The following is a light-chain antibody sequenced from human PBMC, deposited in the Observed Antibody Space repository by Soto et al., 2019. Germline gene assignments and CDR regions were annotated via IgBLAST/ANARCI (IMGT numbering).Light chain of an antibody. CDR3: SSYTSSGTFVV. J-gene: IGLJ2*01. V-gene: IGLV2-14*01. Sequence: QSALTQPASVSGSPGQSITISCTGTSSDVGGYDYVSWYQQHPGKAPKLMIYDVRNRPSGVSNRFSGSKSGNTASLTISGLQAEDEADYYCSSYTSSGTFVVFGGGTKLTVL. CDR2: DVR. CDR1: SSDVGGYDY.